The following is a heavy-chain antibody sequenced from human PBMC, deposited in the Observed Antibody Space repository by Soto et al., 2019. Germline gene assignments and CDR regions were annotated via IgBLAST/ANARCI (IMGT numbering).Heavy chain of an antibody. V-gene: IGHV3-23*01. J-gene: IGHJ4*02. CDR3: AKDAYYGSGSYYYFDS. CDR2: ISGTESST. CDR1: GFTFSKYG. D-gene: IGHD3-10*01. Sequence: GSLRLSCAASGFTFSKYGMNWVRQAPGKGLEWVSAISGTESSTYYADSVKGRFTISRDTSKNTLYLHMTSLRAEDTAVYYCAKDAYYGSGSYYYFDSWGQGTLVTVSS.